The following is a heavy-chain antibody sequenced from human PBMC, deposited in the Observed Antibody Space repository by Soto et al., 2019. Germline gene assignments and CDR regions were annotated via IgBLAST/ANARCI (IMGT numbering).Heavy chain of an antibody. CDR1: GFTFSSYA. V-gene: IGHV3-30-3*01. J-gene: IGHJ4*02. Sequence: QVQLVESGGGVVQPGRSLRLSCAASGFTFSSYAMHWVRQAPGKGLEWVAVISYDGSNKYYADSVKGRFTISRDNSNNTLYVQMTSLRAEDTAVYYCARGSSSWYVDYWGQGTLVTVSS. D-gene: IGHD6-13*01. CDR3: ARGSSSWYVDY. CDR2: ISYDGSNK.